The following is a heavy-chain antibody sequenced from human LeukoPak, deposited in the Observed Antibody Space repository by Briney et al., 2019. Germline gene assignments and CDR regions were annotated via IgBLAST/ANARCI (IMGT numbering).Heavy chain of an antibody. D-gene: IGHD3-10*01. CDR3: ARWGSGSYRQYSWFDP. CDR1: GGSISSSNW. V-gene: IGHV4-4*02. J-gene: IGHJ5*02. CDR2: IYHSGST. Sequence: PSETLSLTCAVSGGSISSSNWWSWVRQPPGKGLEWIGEIYHSGSTNYNPSLKSRVTISVDKSKNQFSLKLSSVTAADTAVYYCARWGSGSYRQYSWFDPWGQGTLVTVSS.